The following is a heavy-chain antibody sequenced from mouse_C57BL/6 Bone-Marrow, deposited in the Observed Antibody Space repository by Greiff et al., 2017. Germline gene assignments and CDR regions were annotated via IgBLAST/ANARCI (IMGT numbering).Heavy chain of an antibody. D-gene: IGHD3-2*02. CDR1: GYTFTSYG. J-gene: IGHJ3*01. Sequence: QVQLQQSGAELARPGASVKLSCKASGYTFTSYGISWVKQRTGQGLEWIGEIYPRSGNTYYNEKFKGKATLTADKSSSTAYMELRSLTSEDSAVYFCARFRSSWLAYWGQGTLVTVSA. CDR3: ARFRSSWLAY. CDR2: IYPRSGNT. V-gene: IGHV1-81*01.